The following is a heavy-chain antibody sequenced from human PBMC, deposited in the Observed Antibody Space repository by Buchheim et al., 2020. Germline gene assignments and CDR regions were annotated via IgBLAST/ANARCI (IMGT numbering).Heavy chain of an antibody. Sequence: QVQLVESGGGVVQPGRSLRLSCAASGFTFSSYAMHWVRQAPGKGLEWVAIISYDGSNKYYADSVKGRFTISRDNSKNTLYLHMNSLRAEDTAVYYCARGYYYDSSGYYTFSYYFDYWGQGTL. CDR3: ARGYYYDSSGYYTFSYYFDY. V-gene: IGHV3-30-3*01. J-gene: IGHJ4*02. D-gene: IGHD3-22*01. CDR2: ISYDGSNK. CDR1: GFTFSSYA.